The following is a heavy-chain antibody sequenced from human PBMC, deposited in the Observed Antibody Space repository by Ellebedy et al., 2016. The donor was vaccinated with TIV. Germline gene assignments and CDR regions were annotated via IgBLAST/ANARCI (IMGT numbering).Heavy chain of an antibody. D-gene: IGHD3-3*02. CDR2: INPSSGAT. CDR3: ARVKQILAQGQTYGLDV. CDR1: GYIFTSYD. J-gene: IGHJ6*02. Sequence: AASVKVSCKASGYIFTSYDINWVRQATGQGLEWMGWINPSSGATNYAQKFQGRVSVARDTSITTAYMELSRLTSDDTAMYYCARVKQILAQGQTYGLDVWGRGTTVTVSS. V-gene: IGHV1-2*02.